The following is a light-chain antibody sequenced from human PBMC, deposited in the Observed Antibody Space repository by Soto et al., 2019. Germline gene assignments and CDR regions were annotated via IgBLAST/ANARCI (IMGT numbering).Light chain of an antibody. CDR1: SSDVGSFDS. CDR3: SSFTTSRTLV. V-gene: IGLV2-14*01. CDR2: DVS. Sequence: QSALTQPASVSGSPGQPITISCTGTSSDVGSFDSVAWYQHNPGKAPKLMIYDVSNRPPGVSSRFSGSKSGNTASLSISGLQTEDEANYYCSSFTTSRTLVFGTGTKVTVL. J-gene: IGLJ1*01.